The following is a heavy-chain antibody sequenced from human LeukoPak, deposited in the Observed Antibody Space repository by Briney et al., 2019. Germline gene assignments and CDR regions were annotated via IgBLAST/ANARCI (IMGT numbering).Heavy chain of an antibody. Sequence: GGSLRLSCAASGFTISNSYLSWVRQAPGKGLEWVSGIYRGGGTYYTNSVKGRFTISRDDSRNMLYLQMKSLRAEDTSVYYCARGDYYDSSGSYSCQAFDLWGRGTVVTVSS. CDR3: ARGDYYDSSGSYSCQAFDL. D-gene: IGHD3-22*01. J-gene: IGHJ3*01. V-gene: IGHV3-66*01. CDR1: GFTISNSY. CDR2: IYRGGGT.